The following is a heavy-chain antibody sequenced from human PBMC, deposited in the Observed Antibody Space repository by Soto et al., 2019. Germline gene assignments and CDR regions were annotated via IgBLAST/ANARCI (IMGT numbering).Heavy chain of an antibody. CDR2: FIHSGSP. V-gene: IGHV4-34*01. CDR3: ARGRRSSAPVVVAATQRWVDP. D-gene: IGHD2-15*01. Sequence: PSETLSLTCAVYGGSISGYEWSLNRQPPGKGLGCIWAFIHSGSPNSTPPPKSRVTIPVDTSKNQFSLKLSSVPAAETAVYYFARGRRSSAPVVVAATQRWVDPWCQGTLVT. CDR1: GGSISGYE. J-gene: IGHJ5*02.